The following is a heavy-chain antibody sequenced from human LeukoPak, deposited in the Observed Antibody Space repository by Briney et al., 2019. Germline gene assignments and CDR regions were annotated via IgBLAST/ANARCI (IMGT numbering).Heavy chain of an antibody. CDR1: GGSISSSSYY. J-gene: IGHJ4*02. D-gene: IGHD3-3*01. Sequence: SETLSLTCTVSGGSISSSSYYWGWIRQPPGKGLEWIGSIFYSGCYYYYPSLKSRVTISVDTSKNQFSLKLSSVTAADTAVYYCASTYYDFWSGYFFSSGFDYWGQGTLVTVSS. CDR3: ASTYYDFWSGYFFSSGFDY. V-gene: IGHV4-39*07. CDR2: IFYSGCY.